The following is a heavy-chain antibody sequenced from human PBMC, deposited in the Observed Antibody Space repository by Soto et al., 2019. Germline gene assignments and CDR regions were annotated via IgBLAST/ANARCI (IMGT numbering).Heavy chain of an antibody. CDR1: GFTFSSYA. CDR2: VSAGGDMT. V-gene: IGHV3-23*01. CDR3: ARGDRGGSGSPASYYYSGLDV. Sequence: DVQLLESGGHLVQPGGSLRLSCAASGFTFSSYAMSWVRQAPGKGLEWVSSVSAGGDMTYYSDSVKGRFTISRDNSNNALFLQRNSLRIEYTALYYCARGDRGGSGSPASYYYSGLDVWGQGTKVTV. J-gene: IGHJ6*02. D-gene: IGHD3-10*01.